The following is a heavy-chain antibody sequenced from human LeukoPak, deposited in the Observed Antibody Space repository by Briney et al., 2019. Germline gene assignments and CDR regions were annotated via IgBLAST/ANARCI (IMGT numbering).Heavy chain of an antibody. V-gene: IGHV1-8*03. J-gene: IGHJ4*02. D-gene: IGHD2-2*01. CDR1: GYTFTSYG. CDR3: ARGYGYCSSTSCPVGY. Sequence: ASVKVSCKASGYTFTSYGISWVRQAPGQGLEWMGWMNPNSGNTGYAQKFQGRVTITRNTSISTAYMELSSLRSEDTAVYYCARGYGYCSSTSCPVGYWGQGTLVTVSS. CDR2: MNPNSGNT.